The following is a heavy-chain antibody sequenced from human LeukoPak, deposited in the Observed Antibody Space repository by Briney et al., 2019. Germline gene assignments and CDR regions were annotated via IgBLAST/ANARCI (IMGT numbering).Heavy chain of an antibody. D-gene: IGHD3-10*01. J-gene: IGHJ6*02. CDR2: IYSGGST. CDR3: ARSPLYGSGTKGAVDV. CDR1: GFTPSSNY. V-gene: IGHV3-53*01. Sequence: GGSLRLSCAASGFTPSSNYMSWGREAPGEGLERVSVIYSGGSTYYADPVKGRSTISRDNSKNTLYLQMNSLTAEDTAVYYCARSPLYGSGTKGAVDVWGQGTTVTVSS.